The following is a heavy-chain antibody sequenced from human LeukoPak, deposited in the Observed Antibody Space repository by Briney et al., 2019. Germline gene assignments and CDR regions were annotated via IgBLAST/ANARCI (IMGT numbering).Heavy chain of an antibody. V-gene: IGHV5-51*01. Sequence: GESLKISCMGSGYSFTSYWIGWVRQMPGKGLEWMGIIYPGDSDTRHSPSFQGQVTISADKSISTAYLQWSSLEASDTAMYYCARQKYSSSSAVDYWGQGTLITVSS. J-gene: IGHJ4*02. CDR1: GYSFTSYW. CDR2: IYPGDSDT. CDR3: ARQKYSSSSAVDY. D-gene: IGHD6-6*01.